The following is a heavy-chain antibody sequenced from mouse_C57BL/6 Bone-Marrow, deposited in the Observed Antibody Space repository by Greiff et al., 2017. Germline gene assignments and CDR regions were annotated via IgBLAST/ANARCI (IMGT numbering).Heavy chain of an antibody. J-gene: IGHJ4*01. Sequence: EVMLVESGPGLAKPSQTLSLTCSVTGYSITSDYWNWIRKFPGNKLEYMGYISYSGSTYYNPSLKSRNSITRDTSKHQYYLQLHSVTTEDTATYYCAREGLRRPGMDYWGQRTSVTVSS. D-gene: IGHD2-4*01. CDR3: AREGLRRPGMDY. CDR1: GYSITSDY. CDR2: ISYSGST. V-gene: IGHV3-8*01.